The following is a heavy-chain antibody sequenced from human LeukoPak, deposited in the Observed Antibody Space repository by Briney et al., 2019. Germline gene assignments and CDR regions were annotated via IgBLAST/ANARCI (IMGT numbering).Heavy chain of an antibody. Sequence: SETLSLTCTVSGYSISSDYYWGWIRPPPGRGLEWIGTIYHSGSTYYNPSLKSRVTISVNTSKNQFSLKLSSVTAADTAVYYCARANYYDTSGYSRGAFDIWGQGTMVTVSS. J-gene: IGHJ3*02. CDR2: IYHSGST. CDR3: ARANYYDTSGYSRGAFDI. D-gene: IGHD3-22*01. V-gene: IGHV4-38-2*02. CDR1: GYSISSDYY.